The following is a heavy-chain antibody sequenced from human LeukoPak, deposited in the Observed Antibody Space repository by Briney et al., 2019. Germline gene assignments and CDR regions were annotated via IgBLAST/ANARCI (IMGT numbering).Heavy chain of an antibody. D-gene: IGHD3-22*01. V-gene: IGHV4-59*01. CDR3: ARDRGGYFAHFDF. J-gene: IGHJ4*02. CDR1: GVSISSDF. CDR2: TSYTGST. Sequence: PSETLSLTCTVSGVSISSDFWSWIRQSPGKVLEWIGYTSYTGSTNYNPSLKSRVTMSTDASKNQFSLKLSSVTAADTAVYYCARDRGGYFAHFDFWGQGTLVTVSS.